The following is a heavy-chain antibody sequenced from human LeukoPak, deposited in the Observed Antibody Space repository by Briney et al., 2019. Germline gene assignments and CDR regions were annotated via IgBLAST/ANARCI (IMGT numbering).Heavy chain of an antibody. CDR1: GFTFNAYS. V-gene: IGHV3-21*01. D-gene: IGHD1-26*01. CDR3: ARGGRIVGATTGSIDH. J-gene: IGHJ4*02. Sequence: GGSLRLSCAASGFTFNAYSMNWVRQAPGKGLEWVSSVSSSSTYIYYADSVKGRFTISRDDAKNSLYLQMNSLRAEDTAVYYCARGGRIVGATTGSIDHWGQGTLVTVSS. CDR2: VSSSSTYI.